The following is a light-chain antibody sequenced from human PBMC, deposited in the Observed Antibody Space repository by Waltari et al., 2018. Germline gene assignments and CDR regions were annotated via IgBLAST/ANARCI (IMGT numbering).Light chain of an antibody. V-gene: IGKV4-1*01. CDR2: WAS. CDR3: QQYLTLPYS. Sequence: EMTQSPDSLPVSLGERATINCKSSQSVLYNFNNKNYLAWFQLKPGQTPKLVIRWASTREPGVPDRVSGGGSGTDFTLTISSLQTEDVAVYYCQQYLTLPYSFGQGTKLEIK. J-gene: IGKJ2*03. CDR1: QSVLYNFNNKNY.